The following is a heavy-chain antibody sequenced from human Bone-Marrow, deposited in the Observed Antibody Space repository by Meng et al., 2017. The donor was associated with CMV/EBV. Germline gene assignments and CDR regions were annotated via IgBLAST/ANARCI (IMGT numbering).Heavy chain of an antibody. CDR3: ARDREDGYNLEYYGMDV. D-gene: IGHD5-24*01. CDR2: ISSSSSTI. V-gene: IGHV3-48*04. J-gene: IGHJ6*02. Sequence: GESLKISCAASGFTFSSYSMNWVRQAPGKGLEWVSYISSSSSTIYYADSVKGRFTISRDNAKNSLYLQMNSLRAEDTAVYYCARDREDGYNLEYYGMDVWAQGTTVTFPS. CDR1: GFTFSSYS.